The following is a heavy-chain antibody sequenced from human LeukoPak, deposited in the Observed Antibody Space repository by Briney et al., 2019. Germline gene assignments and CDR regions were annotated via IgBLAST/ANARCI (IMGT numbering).Heavy chain of an antibody. V-gene: IGHV3-23*01. CDR1: GFTFSNYA. J-gene: IGHJ4*01. D-gene: IGHD1-1*01. CDR2: ISNNGVNT. Sequence: GRSLRLSCAASGFTFSNYAMSWVRQAPGKGLEWVSAISNNGVNTYYADSVKGRFTISRDNSKNTLYLQMTSLRHEDTAVYYCGEVQTVNKFDYWGRGTLVTVSS. CDR3: GEVQTVNKFDY.